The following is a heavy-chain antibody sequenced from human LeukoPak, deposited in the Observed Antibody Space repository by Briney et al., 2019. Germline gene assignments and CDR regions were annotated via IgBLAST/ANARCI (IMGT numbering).Heavy chain of an antibody. Sequence: PSETLSLTCTVSGGSISSSSYYWGWIRQPPGKGLEWIGSTYYSGSTYYNPSLKSRVTISVDTSKNQFSLKLSSVTAADTAVYYCARDPGAAEPSPFDYWGQGTLVTVSS. CDR3: ARDPGAAEPSPFDY. D-gene: IGHD6-13*01. CDR1: GGSISSSSYY. J-gene: IGHJ4*02. CDR2: TYYSGST. V-gene: IGHV4-39*07.